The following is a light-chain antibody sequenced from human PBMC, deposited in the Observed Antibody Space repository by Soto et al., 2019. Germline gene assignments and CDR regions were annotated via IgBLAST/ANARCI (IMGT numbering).Light chain of an antibody. V-gene: IGKV1-5*03. CDR3: KQYSSYPLT. CDR1: QSISSW. J-gene: IGKJ4*01. CDR2: KAS. Sequence: DIQMTQSPATLAAPVGEIVTITCRASQSISSWLAWYQQKPGKAPKLLIYKASSLESGVSSRFRGSGSGTEFTLTISSLQPDDFATYYCKQYSSYPLTFGRGTKVEIK.